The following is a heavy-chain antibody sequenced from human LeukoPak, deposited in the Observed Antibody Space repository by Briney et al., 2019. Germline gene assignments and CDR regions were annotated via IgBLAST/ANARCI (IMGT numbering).Heavy chain of an antibody. J-gene: IGHJ4*02. V-gene: IGHV3-33*01. Sequence: GRSLRLSCAASGFTFSTYGMHWVRQAPGKGLEWLTDIWYDGSNEYYTDSVKGRFTISRDNSKNTLYLQMSSLRAEDTAVYYCARDSNSYGSGATIDYWGQGTLVTVSS. CDR1: GFTFSTYG. D-gene: IGHD3-10*01. CDR3: ARDSNSYGSGATIDY. CDR2: IWYDGSNE.